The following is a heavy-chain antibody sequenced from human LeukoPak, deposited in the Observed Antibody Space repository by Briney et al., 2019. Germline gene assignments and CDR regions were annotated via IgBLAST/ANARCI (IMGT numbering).Heavy chain of an antibody. Sequence: PSETLSLTCTVSGGSISSSRDYWAWIRQPPGKGLEWIANIYYSGSTYYSPSLKSRVTISVDTSKNQFSLKLSSVTAADTAVYYCARHARVWGSYRSYWFDPWGQGTLVTVSS. CDR3: ARHARVWGSYRSYWFDP. D-gene: IGHD3-16*02. CDR2: IYYSGST. J-gene: IGHJ5*02. CDR1: GGSISSSRDY. V-gene: IGHV4-39*01.